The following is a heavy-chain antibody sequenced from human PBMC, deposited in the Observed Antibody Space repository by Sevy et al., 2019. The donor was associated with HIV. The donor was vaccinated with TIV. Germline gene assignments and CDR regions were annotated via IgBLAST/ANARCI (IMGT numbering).Heavy chain of an antibody. J-gene: IGHJ4*02. D-gene: IGHD3-22*01. Sequence: GGSLRLSCAATGFTFSNYAMHWVRQAPGKGMEWVAIIWSDGFYQYHGDSVKGRFTISRDNSKNTLYLQMNNVRIEDTAVYYCARGGYYYDNAAYYALDSWGQGTLVTVSS. CDR1: GFTFSNYA. V-gene: IGHV3-33*01. CDR2: IWSDGFYQ. CDR3: ARGGYYYDNAAYYALDS.